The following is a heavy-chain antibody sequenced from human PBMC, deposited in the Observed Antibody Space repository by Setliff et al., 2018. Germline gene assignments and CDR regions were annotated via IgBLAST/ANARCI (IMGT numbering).Heavy chain of an antibody. CDR1: GYSISSGYY. V-gene: IGHV4-38-2*01. CDR2: IYHSGST. J-gene: IGHJ4*02. D-gene: IGHD3-3*01. CDR3: ARHGLQFLEWLSAFDY. Sequence: KTSETLSLTCAVSGYSISSGYYWGWIRQPPGRGLEWIGNIYHSGSTYYNPSLKSRVTISVDTSKNQFSLKLTSVTAADTAVYYCARHGLQFLEWLSAFDYWGQGTRVTAPQ.